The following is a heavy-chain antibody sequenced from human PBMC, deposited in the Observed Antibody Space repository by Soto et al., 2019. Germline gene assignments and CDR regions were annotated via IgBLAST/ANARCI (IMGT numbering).Heavy chain of an antibody. D-gene: IGHD1-7*01. Sequence: QLQLQESGSGLVKPSQTLSLTCAVSGGSISSGGYSWSWIRQPQGKGLEWIGYIYHSGSTYYNPSLKSRVTISVDRSKNQFSLKLSSVTAADTAVYFCARTESGTFDPWCQGTVVTVSS. J-gene: IGHJ5*02. CDR3: ARTESGTFDP. CDR1: GGSISSGGYS. V-gene: IGHV4-30-2*01. CDR2: IYHSGST.